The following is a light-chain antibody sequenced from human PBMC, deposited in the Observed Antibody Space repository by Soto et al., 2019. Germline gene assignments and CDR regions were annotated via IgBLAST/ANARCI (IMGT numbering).Light chain of an antibody. J-gene: IGKJ1*01. CDR1: QSVSSS. Sequence: EIVLTQSPGTLSLSPGERATLSCWASQSVSSSLAWYQQKPGQAPRLLIYDASTRATGIPDRFSGSGSGTDFTLTISRLEPEDFVVYYCQHYGNSPPRTFGQGTKVEIK. V-gene: IGKV3-20*01. CDR2: DAS. CDR3: QHYGNSPPRT.